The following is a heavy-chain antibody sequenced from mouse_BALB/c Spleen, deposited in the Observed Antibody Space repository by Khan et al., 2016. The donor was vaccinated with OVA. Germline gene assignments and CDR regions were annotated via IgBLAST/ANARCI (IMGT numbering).Heavy chain of an antibody. Sequence: DVHLVESGGGLVQPGGSRKLSCAASGFTFSSFGIHWVRQAPKKGLEWVAYISSGSSTIYYVDTVKGRFTISRDNPKNTLFLQMTRLRYEDTAMYYGARSGGNFHGYFDGWGAGTAVTVSA. J-gene: IGHJ1*01. CDR1: GFTFSSFG. CDR3: ARSGGNFHGYFDG. V-gene: IGHV5-17*02. D-gene: IGHD2-1*01. CDR2: ISSGSSTI.